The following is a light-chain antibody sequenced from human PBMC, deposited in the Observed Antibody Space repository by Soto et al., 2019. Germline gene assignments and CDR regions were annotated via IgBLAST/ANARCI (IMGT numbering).Light chain of an antibody. V-gene: IGKV1-5*03. CDR1: QNINWW. J-gene: IGKJ1*01. Sequence: EIQMTQSPSTMSASVVSRVTITCRASQNINWWLAWYQQKPGKAPKLLMYKASTLETGVPSRFFGSGSGTEFTLTISSLQPDDFATYYCHQYNNYPGTFGQGTKVDI. CDR2: KAS. CDR3: HQYNNYPGT.